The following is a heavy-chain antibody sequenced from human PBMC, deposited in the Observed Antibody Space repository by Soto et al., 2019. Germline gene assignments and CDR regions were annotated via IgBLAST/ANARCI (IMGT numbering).Heavy chain of an antibody. CDR3: AKDGSATYYHGIDV. V-gene: IGHV3-30*18. CDR2: ISYDGSNK. J-gene: IGHJ6*02. Sequence: QAQLVESGGGVVQPGRSLRLSCAASGFTFSSYGMHWVRQAPGKGLEWMAVISYDGSNKYYRDSVMGRFTISRDNSKNKMVIQRNILRDEDTGVYYCAKDGSATYYHGIDVWRQGTAVTVCS. CDR1: GFTFSSYG. D-gene: IGHD3-10*01.